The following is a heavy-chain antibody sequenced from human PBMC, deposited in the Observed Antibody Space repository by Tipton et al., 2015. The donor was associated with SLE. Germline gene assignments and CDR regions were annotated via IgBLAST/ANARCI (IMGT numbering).Heavy chain of an antibody. Sequence: QLVQSGPEVKKPGASVKVSCKASGYTFTSYAMHWVRQDPGQRLEWMGWINAGNGNTKYSQKFQGRVTITRDTSASTAYMELSSLRSEDTAVYYCARDLYYDFWSGYSCFDYWGQGTLVTVSS. CDR2: INAGNGNT. CDR3: ARDLYYDFWSGYSCFDY. CDR1: GYTFTSYA. J-gene: IGHJ4*02. D-gene: IGHD3-3*01. V-gene: IGHV1-3*01.